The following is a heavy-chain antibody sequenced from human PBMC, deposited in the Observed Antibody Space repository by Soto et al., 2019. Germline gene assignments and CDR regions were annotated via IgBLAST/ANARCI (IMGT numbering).Heavy chain of an antibody. J-gene: IGHJ4*02. CDR3: ATRAPIDGDPY. D-gene: IGHD4-17*01. CDR1: GVSISSPTW. Sequence: QVQLQESGPGLVKPSETLSLTCDVSGVSISSPTWWTWVRQPPGKGLEWIGEFYHSGSTKYNSSLNSRVTISVDKSKNQFSLRLTSVTAADTAVYYCATRAPIDGDPYWGQGTLVTVSS. CDR2: FYHSGST. V-gene: IGHV4-4*02.